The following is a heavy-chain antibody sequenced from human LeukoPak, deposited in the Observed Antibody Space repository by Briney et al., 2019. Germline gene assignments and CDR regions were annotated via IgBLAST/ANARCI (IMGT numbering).Heavy chain of an antibody. Sequence: SETLSLTCAVYGGSFSGYYWSWIRQPPGKGLEWIGEINHSGSTNYNPSLKSRVTISVDTSKYQFSLKLSSVTAADTAVYYCARGEKGIYDSGRYHPRPIDYWGQGTLVTVSS. J-gene: IGHJ4*02. CDR3: ARGEKGIYDSGRYHPRPIDY. CDR2: INHSGST. CDR1: GGSFSGYY. D-gene: IGHD3-10*01. V-gene: IGHV4-34*01.